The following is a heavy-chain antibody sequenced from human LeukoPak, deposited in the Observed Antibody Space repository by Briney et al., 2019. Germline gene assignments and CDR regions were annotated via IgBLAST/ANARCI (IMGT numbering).Heavy chain of an antibody. CDR1: GYSFTNYW. Sequence: GESLKISCKGSGYSFTNYWIAWVRQMPGKGLEWMGIIKPDDSDTRYSPSFQGQVTISADKSISTAYLQYSSLKASDTAIYYCARRGFCSGGSCHSNAFDIWGQGTMVTVSS. V-gene: IGHV5-51*01. CDR3: ARRGFCSGGSCHSNAFDI. D-gene: IGHD2-15*01. J-gene: IGHJ3*02. CDR2: IKPDDSDT.